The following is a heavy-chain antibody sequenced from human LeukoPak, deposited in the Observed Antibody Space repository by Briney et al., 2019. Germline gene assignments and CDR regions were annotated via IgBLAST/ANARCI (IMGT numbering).Heavy chain of an antibody. CDR2: IRSKAYGGTT. D-gene: IGHD3-3*01. J-gene: IGHJ6*03. CDR3: TREGYYDFWSGIEYYYYYMDV. V-gene: IGHV3-49*04. CDR1: GFTFGDYA. Sequence: GGSLRLSCTASGFTFGDYAMSWVRQAPGKGLERVGFIRSKAYGGTTEYAASVKGRFTISRDDSKSIAYLQMNSLKTEDTAVYYCTREGYYDFWSGIEYYYYYMDVWGKGTTVTVSS.